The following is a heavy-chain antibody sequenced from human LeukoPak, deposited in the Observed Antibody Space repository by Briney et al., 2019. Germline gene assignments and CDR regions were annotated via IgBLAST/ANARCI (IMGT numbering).Heavy chain of an antibody. CDR1: GFTFKDHY. Sequence: GGSLRLSCAESGFTFKDHYTDWVRQAPGKGLEWVGRIRQTANTYFTQYAASVEGRFTISKDDSKNSLYLQMNTLKTEDTAVYYCARAKPGDRYNLDWCQGTLVTVSS. CDR3: ARAKPGDRYNLD. J-gene: IGHJ4*02. V-gene: IGHV3-72*01. CDR2: IRQTANTYFT. D-gene: IGHD5-24*01.